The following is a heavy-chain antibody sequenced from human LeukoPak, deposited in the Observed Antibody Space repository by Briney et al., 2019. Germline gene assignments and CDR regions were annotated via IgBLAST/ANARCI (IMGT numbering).Heavy chain of an antibody. CDR3: ARGEGQLWSYYFDY. CDR1: GGSFRGYY. V-gene: IGHV4-34*01. Sequence: SETLSLTCAVYGGSFRGYYWSWIRQPPGKGLEWIGEINHSGSTNYNPSLKSRVTISVDTSKNQFSLKLSSVTAADTAVYYCARGEGQLWSYYFDYWGQGTLVTVSS. CDR2: INHSGST. D-gene: IGHD5-18*01. J-gene: IGHJ4*02.